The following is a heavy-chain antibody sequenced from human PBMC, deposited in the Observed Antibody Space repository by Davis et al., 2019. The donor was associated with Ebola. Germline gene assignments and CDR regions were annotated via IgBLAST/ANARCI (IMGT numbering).Heavy chain of an antibody. V-gene: IGHV6-1*01. D-gene: IGHD2-8*01. CDR3: VRDSEIGPDVLDV. CDR1: GDSVSSNGAA. J-gene: IGHJ3*01. Sequence: HSQTLSLTCAISGDSVSSNGAAWNWIRQSPSRGFEWLGRTYYRSRWYFDYAVSVRSRITINPDTSKNQFSLHLNSMTPDDTAVYYCVRDSEIGPDVLDVWGQGTVVSVSS. CDR2: TYYRSRWYF.